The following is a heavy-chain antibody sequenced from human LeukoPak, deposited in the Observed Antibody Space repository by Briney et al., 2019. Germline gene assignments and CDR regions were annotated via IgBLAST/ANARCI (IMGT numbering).Heavy chain of an antibody. V-gene: IGHV1-69*05. J-gene: IGHJ4*02. CDR2: IIPIFGTA. D-gene: IGHD6-13*01. CDR3: AVGVAAAGPSLDY. Sequence: SVKVSCKASGGTFSSYAISWVRQAPGQGLEWMGRIIPIFGTANYAQKFQGRVTITTDESTSTAYMELSSLRSEDTAVYYCAVGVAAAGPSLDYWGQGTLVTVSS. CDR1: GGTFSSYA.